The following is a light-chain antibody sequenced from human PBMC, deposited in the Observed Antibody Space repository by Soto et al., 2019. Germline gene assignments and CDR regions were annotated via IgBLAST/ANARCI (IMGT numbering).Light chain of an antibody. CDR2: AAS. J-gene: IGKJ5*01. V-gene: IGKV1-39*01. CDR1: QSISTS. CDR3: QQTSSIPIT. Sequence: DIQMTQSPPSLSASVGDRVTITCRASQSISTSLNWYRQKPGKAPDLLIYAASNLQSGVPSRFRGGGSGTDFTLTITGLQPEDFNTYYCQQTSSIPITFGQGTRLEIK.